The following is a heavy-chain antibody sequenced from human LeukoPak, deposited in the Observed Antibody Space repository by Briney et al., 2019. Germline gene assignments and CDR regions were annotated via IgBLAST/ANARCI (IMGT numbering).Heavy chain of an antibody. D-gene: IGHD2-15*01. V-gene: IGHV1-69*04. CDR1: GYTFTGYY. CDR3: ARDWRVVAATYRYYYYGMDV. Sequence: SVKVSCKASGYTFTGYYMHWVRQAPGQGLEWMGRIIPILGIANYAQKFQGRVTITADKSTSTAYMELSSLRSEDTAVYYCARDWRVVAATYRYYYYGMDVWGQGTTVTVSS. J-gene: IGHJ6*02. CDR2: IIPILGIA.